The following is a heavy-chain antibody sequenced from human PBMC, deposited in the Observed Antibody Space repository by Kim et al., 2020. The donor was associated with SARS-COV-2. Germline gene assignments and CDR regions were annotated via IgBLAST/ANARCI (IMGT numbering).Heavy chain of an antibody. Sequence: SVKGRFTISRDNSKNTLYLQMNSLRAEDTAVYYCARETWYYDSSGYYYSYWGQGTLVTVSS. V-gene: IGHV3-30*07. D-gene: IGHD3-22*01. J-gene: IGHJ4*02. CDR3: ARETWYYDSSGYYYSY.